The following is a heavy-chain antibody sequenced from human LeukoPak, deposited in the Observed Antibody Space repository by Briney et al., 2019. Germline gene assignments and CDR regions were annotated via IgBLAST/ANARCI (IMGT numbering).Heavy chain of an antibody. D-gene: IGHD3-9*01. V-gene: IGHV1-2*02. CDR1: GYSFSSFA. J-gene: IGHJ6*03. Sequence: ASLKVSCKASGYSFSSFASSWVRQAPGQGLEWMGWINPNSGGTNYAQNFQGRVTMTRDTSISTAYMELSRLRSDDTAVYYCARILTGYSPGFYYYYYMDVWGKGTTVTVSS. CDR2: INPNSGGT. CDR3: ARILTGYSPGFYYYYYMDV.